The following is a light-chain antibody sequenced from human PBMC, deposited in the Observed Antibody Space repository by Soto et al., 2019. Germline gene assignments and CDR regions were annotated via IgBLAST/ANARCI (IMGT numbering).Light chain of an antibody. V-gene: IGKV3-20*01. Sequence: IVLTQSPGTLSLSPGERATLSCGASQSVSSSYLGCYQLKPGQAPRLLMYGASSRATGIPDRFSGSGSVTDFTLTISRLEPEDFAVYYCQQNGRIGQGTKVEIK. CDR1: QSVSSSY. CDR3: QQNGR. J-gene: IGKJ1*01. CDR2: GAS.